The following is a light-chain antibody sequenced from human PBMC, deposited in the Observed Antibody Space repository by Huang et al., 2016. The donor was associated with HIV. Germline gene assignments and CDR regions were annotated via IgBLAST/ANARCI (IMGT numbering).Light chain of an antibody. J-gene: IGKJ2*01. Sequence: EIVLTQSPGTLSLSPGERATLSCRASQNIRNNYLAWYQQKPGQAPRLLIFGAFNRASGTPDRFSGSESETDFTLAIGGLEPEDFATYYCQQYGDSPRTFGQGTKLEIK. V-gene: IGKV3-20*01. CDR2: GAF. CDR1: QNIRNNY. CDR3: QQYGDSPRT.